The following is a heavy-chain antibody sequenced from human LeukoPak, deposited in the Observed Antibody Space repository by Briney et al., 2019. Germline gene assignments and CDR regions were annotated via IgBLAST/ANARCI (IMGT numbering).Heavy chain of an antibody. CDR1: GFTFSTYA. D-gene: IGHD3/OR15-3a*01. CDR3: STWTDLYDY. V-gene: IGHV3-15*01. CDR2: IRSKTDGGTA. J-gene: IGHJ4*02. Sequence: GGSLRLSCAASGFTFSTYAMTWVRQAPGKGLDWVGRIRSKTDGGTADHAASVRGRFTILRDDSKNMLYLQMNSLKTEDTAVYYCSTWTDLYDYWGQGTLVAVSS.